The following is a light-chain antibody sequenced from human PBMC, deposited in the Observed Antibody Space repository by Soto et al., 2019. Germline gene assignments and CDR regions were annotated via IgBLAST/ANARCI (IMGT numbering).Light chain of an antibody. Sequence: EIVMTQSPATLSVSPGERATLSCRASQSVSSSYLAWYQQKPGQAPRLLIYGASSRATGIPDRFSGSGSGTDFTLTISRLEPEDFAVYYCQQFRSSPLTFGGGTKVDIK. CDR3: QQFRSSPLT. J-gene: IGKJ4*01. V-gene: IGKV3-20*01. CDR2: GAS. CDR1: QSVSSSY.